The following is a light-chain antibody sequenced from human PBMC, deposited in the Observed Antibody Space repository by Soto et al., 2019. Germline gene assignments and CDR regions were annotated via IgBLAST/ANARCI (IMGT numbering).Light chain of an antibody. CDR3: HQYDDGPYT. CDR1: QSVSSN. J-gene: IGKJ2*01. V-gene: IGKV3-15*01. CDR2: GAS. Sequence: EIVMTQSPATLSVSPGERATLSCRASQSVSSNVAWYQQIPGRTPRLLIYGASTRATGVPVRFSGSASGTEFTLTISGLQSEDFAVYYCHQYDDGPYTFGQGTKVDIK.